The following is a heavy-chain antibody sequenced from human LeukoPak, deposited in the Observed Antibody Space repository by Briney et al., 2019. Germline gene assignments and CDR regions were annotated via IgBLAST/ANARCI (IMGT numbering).Heavy chain of an antibody. Sequence: PSETLSLTCTVSGYSISSGYYWGWIRPPPGKGQEWIGSIYHSGSTYYNPSLKSRVTISRDKSKNPFSLKLSSVTAADAAVYYCARAGNPGGNLASYGDYSDRGSWFDPWGQGTLVTVSS. CDR2: IYHSGST. D-gene: IGHD4-17*01. V-gene: IGHV4-38-2*02. CDR3: ARAGNPGGNLASYGDYSDRGSWFDP. CDR1: GYSISSGYY. J-gene: IGHJ5*02.